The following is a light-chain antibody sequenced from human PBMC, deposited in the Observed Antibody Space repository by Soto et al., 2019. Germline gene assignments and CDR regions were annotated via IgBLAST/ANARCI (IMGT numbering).Light chain of an antibody. CDR3: QQYNNWPRT. CDR1: QSVSSN. CDR2: GAS. J-gene: IGKJ1*01. Sequence: EIVMTQSPATLSVSPGERATLSCRASQSVSSNLPLYQQKPGQAPRLLIYGASTRATGIPARFSGSGSGTEFTLTISSLQSEDFAVYYCQQYNNWPRTFGQGTKVDI. V-gene: IGKV3-15*01.